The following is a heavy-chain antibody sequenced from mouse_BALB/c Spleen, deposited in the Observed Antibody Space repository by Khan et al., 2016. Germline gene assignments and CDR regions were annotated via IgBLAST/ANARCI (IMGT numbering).Heavy chain of an antibody. Sequence: EVQLQESGPSLVKPSQTLSLTCSVTGDSINSNYWNWIRKFPGNKLEYMGYISYSGSTYYNPSLKSRISITRDTSKNQYYLQLNSVTTEDTATDYCARYGRDAMDYWGQGTSVTVSS. CDR1: GDSINSNY. V-gene: IGHV3-8*02. D-gene: IGHD1-1*01. CDR3: ARYGRDAMDY. J-gene: IGHJ4*01. CDR2: ISYSGST.